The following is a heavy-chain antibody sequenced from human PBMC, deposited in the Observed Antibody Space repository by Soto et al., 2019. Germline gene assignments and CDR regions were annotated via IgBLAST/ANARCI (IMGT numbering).Heavy chain of an antibody. CDR2: FHYSGRT. CDR3: ARTARVPDF. D-gene: IGHD2-2*01. J-gene: IGHJ4*02. V-gene: IGHV4-39*07. Sequence: SETLSLTCSVSGGSISSGPYSWGWIRQPPGKGLEWIGTFHYSGRTYYSPSLESRVTISVDTSKNQFSLKVSSVTSADTAIYYCARTARVPDFWGPGILVTVSS. CDR1: GGSISSGPYS.